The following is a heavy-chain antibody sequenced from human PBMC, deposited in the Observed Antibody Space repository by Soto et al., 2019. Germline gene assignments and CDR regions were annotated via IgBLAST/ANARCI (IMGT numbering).Heavy chain of an antibody. CDR3: ARTENYYYYYGMDV. J-gene: IGHJ6*02. CDR1: GFSLSTSGMC. Sequence: SGPTLVNPTQTLTLTCTFSGFSLSTSGMCVSWIRRPPGKALEWLARIDWDDDKYYSTSLKTRLTISKDTSKNQVVLTMTNMDPVDTATYYCARTENYYYYYGMDVWGHGTTVTVSS. CDR2: IDWDDDK. V-gene: IGHV2-70*11.